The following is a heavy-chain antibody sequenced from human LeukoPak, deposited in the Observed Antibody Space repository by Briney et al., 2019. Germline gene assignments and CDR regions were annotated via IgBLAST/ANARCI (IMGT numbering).Heavy chain of an antibody. D-gene: IGHD3-9*01. V-gene: IGHV3-23*01. J-gene: IGHJ4*02. CDR1: GFTFSSYA. CDR3: AKDATASPYFHWFDN. CDR2: ISSGDRT. Sequence: PGGSLRLSCAASGFTFSSYAMNWVRQAPGKGLEWVAGISSGDRTFQAESVKGRFTISRKKSKDTLDLQMNSLRAEDTAVYYCAKDATASPYFHWFDNWGQGTQVIVSS.